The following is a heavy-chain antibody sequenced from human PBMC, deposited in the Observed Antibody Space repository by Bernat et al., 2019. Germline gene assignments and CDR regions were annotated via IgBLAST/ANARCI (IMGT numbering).Heavy chain of an antibody. CDR2: ISTSSSYT. D-gene: IGHD2-15*01. Sequence: QVQLVDSGGGLVKPGGSLRLSCAASGFTFSDYYMSWIRQAPGKGLEWVSYISTSSSYTNYADSVKGRFTISRDNAKNSLYLQMNSLRAEDTAVYYCARARGYCSGGSCYCDFDYWGQGTLVTVSS. CDR3: ARARGYCSGGSCYCDFDY. V-gene: IGHV3-11*05. J-gene: IGHJ4*02. CDR1: GFTFSDYY.